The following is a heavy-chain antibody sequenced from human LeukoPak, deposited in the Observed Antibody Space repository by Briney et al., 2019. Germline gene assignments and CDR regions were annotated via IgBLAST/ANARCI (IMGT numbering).Heavy chain of an antibody. J-gene: IGHJ4*02. CDR3: ARPSVDGSGSYPY. CDR1: GYSFTSYW. V-gene: IGHV5-10-1*01. CDR2: IDPSDSYT. Sequence: GESLQISSKGSGYSFTSYWIGWVRRMPGKGLEWMGRIDPSDSYTNYSLSFQGHVTISADKSISTAYLQWSSLKASDTAMFYCARPSVDGSGSYPYWGQGTLVTVSS. D-gene: IGHD3-10*01.